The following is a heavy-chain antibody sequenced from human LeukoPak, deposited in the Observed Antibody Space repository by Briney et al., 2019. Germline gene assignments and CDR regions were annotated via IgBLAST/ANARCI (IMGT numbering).Heavy chain of an antibody. CDR1: GGSISSGSYY. CDR2: IYTSGST. CDR3: ARVKYSSSWRY. V-gene: IGHV4-61*02. Sequence: SETLSLTCTVSGGSISSGSYYWSWIRQPAGKGLEWIGRIYTSGSTNYNPSLKSRVTISVDTSKNQFSLKLSSVTAADTAVYYCARVKYSSSWRYWGQGTLVTVSS. J-gene: IGHJ4*02. D-gene: IGHD6-13*01.